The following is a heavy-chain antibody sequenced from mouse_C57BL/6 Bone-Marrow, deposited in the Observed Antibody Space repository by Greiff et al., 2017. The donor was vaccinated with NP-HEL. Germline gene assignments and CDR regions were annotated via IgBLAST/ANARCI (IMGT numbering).Heavy chain of an antibody. CDR2: IDPANGNT. J-gene: IGHJ2*01. CDR3: ARGGTGYFDY. CDR1: GFNFKNTY. Sequence: VQLKESVAELVRPGASVKLSCTASGFNFKNTYMHWVKQRPEQGLEWIGRIDPANGNTKYAPKFQGKATITADTSSNTAYLQLSSLTSEDTAIYYCARGGTGYFDYWGQGTTLTVSS. V-gene: IGHV14-3*01. D-gene: IGHD4-1*01.